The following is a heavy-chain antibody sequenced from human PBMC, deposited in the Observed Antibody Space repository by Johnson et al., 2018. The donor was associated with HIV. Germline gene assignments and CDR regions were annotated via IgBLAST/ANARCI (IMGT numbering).Heavy chain of an antibody. J-gene: IGHJ3*01. Sequence: VQLVESGGGLVQPGGSLRLSCAASGFTFSSYWMHWVRQAPGKGLEWVSGISWNSDTIGYADSVKGRFTLSRDNSKNTLDLQMNSLTIEDTAVFYCAKTRMGGILDAFDLWGQGTMVIVS. V-gene: IGHV3-74*01. CDR2: ISWNSDTI. CDR3: AKTRMGGILDAFDL. D-gene: IGHD3-10*01. CDR1: GFTFSSYW.